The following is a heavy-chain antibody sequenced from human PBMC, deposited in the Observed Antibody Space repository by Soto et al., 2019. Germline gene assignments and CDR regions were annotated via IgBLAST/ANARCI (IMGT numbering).Heavy chain of an antibody. CDR2: IWYDGTNK. CDR1: GFTFSTYD. Sequence: QVQLVESGGGVVQPGRSLRLSCAASGFTFSTYDMYWVRQAPGKGLEWVASIWYDGTNKDYLDSVKGRFTISRDNSKDTLYLQVKSLRAEDTAVYYCARGGISTGWLGRSRGTYSKFDYWGQGTLVSVSS. CDR3: ARGGISTGWLGRSRGTYSKFDY. J-gene: IGHJ4*02. V-gene: IGHV3-33*01. D-gene: IGHD1-26*01.